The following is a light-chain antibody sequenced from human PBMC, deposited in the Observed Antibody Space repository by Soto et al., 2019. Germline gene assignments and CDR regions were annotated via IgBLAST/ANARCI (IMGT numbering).Light chain of an antibody. J-gene: IGLJ1*01. CDR3: GSWDSSLSAYV. Sequence: QSVMTQPPSVSVAPGQKVTLSCSGSSSNIGGNSVSWYQQLPGTAPKLLIYDDNKRPSGIPDRFSGSKSGTSATLGITGFQTGDEADYYCGSWDSSLSAYVFGTGTKLTVL. V-gene: IGLV1-51*01. CDR2: DDN. CDR1: SSNIGGNS.